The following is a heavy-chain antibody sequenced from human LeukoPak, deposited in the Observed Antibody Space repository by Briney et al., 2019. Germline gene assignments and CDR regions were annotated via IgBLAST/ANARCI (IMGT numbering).Heavy chain of an antibody. CDR3: AKDHTPFRDYFGY. CDR1: GFTFSSYA. D-gene: IGHD3-10*01. CDR2: ISGSGGST. J-gene: IGHJ4*02. Sequence: PGGSLRLSCAASGFTFSSYAMSWVRRAPGKGLEWVSAISGSGGSTYYADSVKGRFTISRDNSKNTLYLQMNSLRAEDTAVYYCAKDHTPFRDYFGYWGQGTLVTVSS. V-gene: IGHV3-23*01.